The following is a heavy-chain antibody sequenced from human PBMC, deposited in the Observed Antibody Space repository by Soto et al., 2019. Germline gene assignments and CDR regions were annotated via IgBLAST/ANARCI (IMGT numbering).Heavy chain of an antibody. CDR1: GYTFTSYG. V-gene: IGHV1-18*01. CDR3: ARVHPRYSSGWHTGNAFDI. J-gene: IGHJ3*02. D-gene: IGHD6-19*01. CDR2: ISAYNGNT. Sequence: ASVKVSCKASGYTFTSYGISWVRQAPGQGLEWMGWISAYNGNTNYAQKLQGRVTMTTDTSTSTAYMELRSLRSDDTAMYYCARVHPRYSSGWHTGNAFDIWGQGTMVTVSS.